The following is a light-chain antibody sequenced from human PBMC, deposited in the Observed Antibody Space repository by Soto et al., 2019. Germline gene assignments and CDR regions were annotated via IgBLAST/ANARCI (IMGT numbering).Light chain of an antibody. V-gene: IGKV3-15*01. CDR3: QSYNDWPFT. Sequence: EIVMTQSPATLSVSPGERVTPPSRPSESLTTYLAWYQQKPGQAPRLLIYGASTKATGIPARFSGSGSATDFTLTISSLQSEDFAVYYCQSYNDWPFTFGQGTKLEI. J-gene: IGKJ2*01. CDR2: GAS. CDR1: ESLTTY.